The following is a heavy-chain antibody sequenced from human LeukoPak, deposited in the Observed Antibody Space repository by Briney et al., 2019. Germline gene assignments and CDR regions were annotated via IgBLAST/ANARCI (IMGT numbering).Heavy chain of an antibody. CDR1: GLSISNDW. D-gene: IGHD3-10*01. CDR3: TLIQGWGSGSYYRDF. V-gene: IGHV3-15*01. CDR2: VKSKSAGETT. J-gene: IGHJ4*02. Sequence: GGSLTLSCAASGLSISNDWMSWVRQAPGKGLEWVARVKSKSAGETTDYAAPVKGRFTISRNDSKNTLYLPINSLKTEDTAVYYCTLIQGWGSGSYYRDFWGQGTLVTVSS.